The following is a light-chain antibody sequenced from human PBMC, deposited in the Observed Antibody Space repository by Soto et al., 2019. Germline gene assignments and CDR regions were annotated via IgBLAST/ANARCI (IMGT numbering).Light chain of an antibody. CDR2: EVS. CDR1: XXXVGGYNY. CDR3: SSYAGSSNLV. Sequence: QSALTQPPSASGSPXXXXTISCTXXXXXVGGYNYVSWYQQHPGKAPKLMIYEVSKRPSGVPDRFSGSKSGNTASLTVSGLQAEDEADYYCSSYAGSSNLVFGGGTKLTVL. J-gene: IGLJ2*01. V-gene: IGLV2-8*01.